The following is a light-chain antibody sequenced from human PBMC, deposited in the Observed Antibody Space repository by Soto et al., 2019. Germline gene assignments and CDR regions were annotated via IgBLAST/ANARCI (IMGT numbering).Light chain of an antibody. J-gene: IGLJ3*02. CDR1: SSDVGAYNY. Sequence: QAVVTQPASVSGSPGQSITISCTGTSSDVGAYNYVSWYRQYPGTAPKLLIYEVNNRPLGVSDRFSGSKSGNTASLTISGLQAEDEAAYYCCSYTTTTTWVFGGGTKVTVL. CDR2: EVN. V-gene: IGLV2-14*01. CDR3: CSYTTTTTWV.